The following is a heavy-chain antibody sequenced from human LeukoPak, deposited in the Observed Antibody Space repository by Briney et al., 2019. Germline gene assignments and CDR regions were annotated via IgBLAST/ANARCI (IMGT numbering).Heavy chain of an antibody. CDR3: TTDPHYYDSSGYFFPPLS. Sequence: SGGSLRLSCAASGFTFSSYEMSWVRQAPGKGLEWVGRIKREPDGGTTDYAAPVKGRFTISRDDSKNTLYLQMNSLKTEDTAVYYCTTDPHYYDSSGYFFPPLSWGQGTLVTVSS. CDR2: IKREPDGGTT. J-gene: IGHJ4*02. D-gene: IGHD3-22*01. V-gene: IGHV3-15*01. CDR1: GFTFSSYE.